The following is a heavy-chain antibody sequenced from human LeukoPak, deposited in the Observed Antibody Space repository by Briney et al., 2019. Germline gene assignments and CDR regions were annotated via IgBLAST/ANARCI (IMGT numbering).Heavy chain of an antibody. V-gene: IGHV3-15*01. J-gene: IGHJ4*02. CDR1: GFTFSNAW. Sequence: GGALRLSCAASGFTFSNAWMSWVRQAPGTGLEWVGRIKSKTDGGTTHYAAPEKGRFTISRDDSKNTLYLQMNSLKTEDTAVYYCTTYLIAAADYWGQGTLVTVSS. D-gene: IGHD6-13*01. CDR3: TTYLIAAADY. CDR2: IKSKTDGGTT.